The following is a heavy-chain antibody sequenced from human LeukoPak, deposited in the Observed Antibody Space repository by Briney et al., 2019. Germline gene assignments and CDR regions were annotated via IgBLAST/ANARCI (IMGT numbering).Heavy chain of an antibody. D-gene: IGHD6-13*01. V-gene: IGHV3-7*01. CDR1: GFTFSSYW. CDR2: IKQDGSEK. J-gene: IGHJ4*02. CDR3: ARGFGSSSWYNY. Sequence: GGSLRLSCAASGFTFSSYWMSWVRQAPGKGLEWVANIKQDGSEKYYVDSVKGRFTISRDNAKNSLYLQMNSLRAEGAAVYYCARGFGSSSWYNYWGQGTLVTVSS.